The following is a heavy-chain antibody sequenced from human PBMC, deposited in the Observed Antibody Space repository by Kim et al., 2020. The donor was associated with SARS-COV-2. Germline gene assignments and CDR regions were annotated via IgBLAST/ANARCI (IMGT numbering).Heavy chain of an antibody. J-gene: IGHJ6*02. CDR3: ASTYYYGSGTQTSTDYYYYGMDV. CDR1: GGTFSSYT. Sequence: SVKVSCKASGGTFSSYTISWVRQAPGQGLEWMGRIIPIVGIANYAQKFQGRVTITADKSTSTAYMELSSLRSEDTAVYYCASTYYYGSGTQTSTDYYYYGMDVWGQGTTVTVSS. V-gene: IGHV1-69*02. D-gene: IGHD3-10*01. CDR2: IIPIVGIA.